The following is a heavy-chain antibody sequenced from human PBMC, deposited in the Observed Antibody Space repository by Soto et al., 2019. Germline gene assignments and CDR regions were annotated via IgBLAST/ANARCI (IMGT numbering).Heavy chain of an antibody. CDR1: GGFVNSVNNY. CDR2: IFYTGST. V-gene: IGHV4-30-4*01. D-gene: IGHD3-3*01. CDR3: ARVPFSSFGVADPPVGWFDP. Sequence: QVHLQESGPGLVKPSQTLSLTCTVSGGFVNSVNNYWSWIRQPPGKGLEWLGYIFYTGSTYYNPCLRSRSTISIGTSKNRCSLKLTSVTAADTAVYYCARVPFSSFGVADPPVGWFDPWGQGTLVTVSS. J-gene: IGHJ5*02.